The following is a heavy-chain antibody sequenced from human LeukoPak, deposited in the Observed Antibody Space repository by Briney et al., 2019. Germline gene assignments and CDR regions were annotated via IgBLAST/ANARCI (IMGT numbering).Heavy chain of an antibody. Sequence: SETLSLTCTVSGASISSYYWSWIRQPAGKGLEWIGRIYSSGNTNYNPSLKSRVTMSVDTSKNQFSLKVSSVTAADTAVYYCESYRGNSAYYGSWGQGTLVTVSS. D-gene: IGHD4-23*01. CDR2: IYSSGNT. J-gene: IGHJ4*02. V-gene: IGHV4-4*07. CDR3: ESYRGNSAYYGS. CDR1: GASISSYY.